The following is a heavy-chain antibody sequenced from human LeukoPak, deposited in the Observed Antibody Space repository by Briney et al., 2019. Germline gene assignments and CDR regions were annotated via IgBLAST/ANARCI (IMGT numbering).Heavy chain of an antibody. Sequence: GESLKISCKGSGYSFTSYWIGWVRQMPGKGLEWMGIIYPGDSDTRYSPSFQGQVTISADKSISTAYLQWSSLKASDTAMYYCARQPYYYDSSGYPGPFDYWGQGTLVTVSS. V-gene: IGHV5-51*01. J-gene: IGHJ4*02. CDR3: ARQPYYYDSSGYPGPFDY. CDR1: GYSFTSYW. CDR2: IYPGDSDT. D-gene: IGHD3-22*01.